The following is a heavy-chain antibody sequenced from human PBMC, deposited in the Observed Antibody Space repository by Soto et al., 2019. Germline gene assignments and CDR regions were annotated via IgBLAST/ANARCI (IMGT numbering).Heavy chain of an antibody. CDR1: GFTFENYA. J-gene: IGHJ6*02. CDR3: AKDSWAIFGVPAGEYYAMDV. V-gene: IGHV3-23*01. D-gene: IGHD3-3*01. CDR2: ISGSGGTT. Sequence: GGSLRLSCVASGFTFENYAMSWVRQAPGKGLEWVSAISGSGGTTYYSDSVKGRFTISRDNSKNTVYLQMNDLRVEDAAEYFCAKDSWAIFGVPAGEYYAMDVWGQGTTVTVSS.